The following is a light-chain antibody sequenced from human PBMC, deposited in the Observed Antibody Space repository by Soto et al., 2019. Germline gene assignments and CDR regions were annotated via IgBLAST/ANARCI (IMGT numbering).Light chain of an antibody. Sequence: EIVMTQSPVTVSVSPGERVTLSCRASESVGSNLAWYQQKPGQSPRLLIYGASTRATGIPARFSGSGSGTEFSLTISSLQSEDFAVYYCQQYYDWRTFGQGTKLEIK. J-gene: IGKJ2*01. CDR2: GAS. CDR1: ESVGSN. V-gene: IGKV3-15*01. CDR3: QQYYDWRT.